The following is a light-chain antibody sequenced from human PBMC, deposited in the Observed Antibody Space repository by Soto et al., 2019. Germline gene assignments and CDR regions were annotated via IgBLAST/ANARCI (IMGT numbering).Light chain of an antibody. J-gene: IGKJ2*01. CDR3: QQYDYLYT. CDR2: DAS. V-gene: IGKV1-33*01. Sequence: DIQMTQSPSSLSASVGDRVTITCQASQDISNNLNWYQQKPGKAPKLLIYDASNLETGVPSRFSGSGSGTDFTFTISSLQPEDFATYYCQQYDYLYTFGQGTNLEIK. CDR1: QDISNN.